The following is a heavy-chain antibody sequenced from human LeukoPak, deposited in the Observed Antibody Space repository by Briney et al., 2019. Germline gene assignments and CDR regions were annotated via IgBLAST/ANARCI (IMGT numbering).Heavy chain of an antibody. J-gene: IGHJ4*02. CDR2: IKQGENEK. V-gene: IGHV3-7*01. D-gene: IGHD2-2*01. CDR1: GFTFSRFW. Sequence: GGSLRLSCAASGFTFSRFWMTWVRQAPGKGLEWVATIKQGENEKYYVDSVKGRFTISRDNGKSSLYLQMNSLRAEDTAVYYCAKDIRVGALVGPAAMHREISFDYWGQGTLVTVSS. CDR3: AKDIRVGALVGPAAMHREISFDY.